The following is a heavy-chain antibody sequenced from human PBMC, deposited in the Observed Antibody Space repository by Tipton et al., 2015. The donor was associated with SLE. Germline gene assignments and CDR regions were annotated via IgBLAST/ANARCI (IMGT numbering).Heavy chain of an antibody. D-gene: IGHD3-16*02. CDR1: GFTFSSYE. CDR3: AKDGSSDYIWGSYRGGYYFDY. CDR2: ISSSGSTI. V-gene: IGHV3-48*03. J-gene: IGHJ4*02. Sequence: SLRLSCAASGFTFSSYEMNWVRQAPGKGLEWVSYISSSGSTIYYADSVKGRFTISRDNAKNSLYLQMNSPRAEDTALYYCAKDGSSDYIWGSYRGGYYFDYWGQGTLVTVSS.